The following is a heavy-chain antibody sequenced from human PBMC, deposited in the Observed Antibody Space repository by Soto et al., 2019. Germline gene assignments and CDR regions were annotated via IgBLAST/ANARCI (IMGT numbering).Heavy chain of an antibody. CDR3: ARGEYCSGGSCYYYGMDV. V-gene: IGHV1-18*01. Sequence: ASVKVSCKASGYTFTSYGISLVRQAPGQGLEWMGWISAYNGNTNYAQKLQGRVTMTTDTSTSTAYMELRSLRSDDTAVYYCARGEYCSGGSCYYYGMDVWGQGTTVTVSS. D-gene: IGHD2-15*01. CDR2: ISAYNGNT. CDR1: GYTFTSYG. J-gene: IGHJ6*02.